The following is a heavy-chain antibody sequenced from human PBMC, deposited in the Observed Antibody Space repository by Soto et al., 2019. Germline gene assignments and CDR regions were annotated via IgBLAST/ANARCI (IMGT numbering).Heavy chain of an antibody. Sequence: GGSLRLSCAASGFTFSSYAMSWVRQAPGKGLEWVSAISGSGGSTYYADSVKGRFTISRDNSKNTLYLQMNSLRAEDTAVYYCAKDSTPRAVAGQHAFDIWGQGTMVTVSS. CDR2: ISGSGGST. CDR1: GFTFSSYA. D-gene: IGHD6-19*01. CDR3: AKDSTPRAVAGQHAFDI. J-gene: IGHJ3*02. V-gene: IGHV3-23*01.